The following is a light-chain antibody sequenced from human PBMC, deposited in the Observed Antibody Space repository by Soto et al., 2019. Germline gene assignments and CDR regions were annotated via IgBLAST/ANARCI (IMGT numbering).Light chain of an antibody. CDR3: QQSHNTWT. CDR2: DAS. CDR1: QDISTW. V-gene: IGKV1-12*01. Sequence: DIQMTQSPSSVSASVGDRVTITCRASQDISTWLAWYQQKPGKAPKLLIYDASSLESGVPSRFSGSGSGTEFTLTISNLQPEDFATYYCQQSHNTWTFGQGTKVDIK. J-gene: IGKJ1*01.